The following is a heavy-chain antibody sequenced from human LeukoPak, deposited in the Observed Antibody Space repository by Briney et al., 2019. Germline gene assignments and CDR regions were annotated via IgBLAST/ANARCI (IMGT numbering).Heavy chain of an antibody. CDR3: ALTGVTAIGYYYMDV. V-gene: IGHV3-66*02. CDR1: GFTVSSNY. J-gene: IGHJ6*03. Sequence: GGSLRLSCAASGFTVSSNYMSWVRQAPGKGLEWVSVIYSGGSTYYADSVKGRFTISRDNSKNTLYLQMNSLRAEDTAVYYCALTGVTAIGYYYMDVWGKGTTVTVSS. CDR2: IYSGGST. D-gene: IGHD2-21*02.